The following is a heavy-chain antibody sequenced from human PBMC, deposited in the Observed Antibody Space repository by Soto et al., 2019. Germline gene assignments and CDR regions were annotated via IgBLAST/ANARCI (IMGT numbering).Heavy chain of an antibody. J-gene: IGHJ2*01. CDR2: ISSSGSTI. CDR1: GFTFSSYE. CDR3: ARDLGVGATTNWYFDL. Sequence: LRLSCAASGFTFSSYEMNWVRQAPGKGLEWVSYISSSGSTIYYADSVKGRFTISRDNAKNSLYLQMNSLRAEDTAVYYCARDLGVGATTNWYFDLWGRGTLVTVSS. V-gene: IGHV3-48*03. D-gene: IGHD1-26*01.